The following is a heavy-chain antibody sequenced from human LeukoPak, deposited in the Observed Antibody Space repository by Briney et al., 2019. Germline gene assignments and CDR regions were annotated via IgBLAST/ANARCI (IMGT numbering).Heavy chain of an antibody. CDR1: GLTFSSDG. D-gene: IGHD3-3*01. CDR2: ISSGAGTK. J-gene: IGHJ4*02. Sequence: GGSLRLSCAVSGLTFSSDGMSWVRRSPGKGLEWVSYISSGAGTKYYVDSVKGRFTISRDNAKNSLYLEMNGLRAEDTAVYYCARHSSGYYLFDKWGQGTLVTVSS. V-gene: IGHV3-48*01. CDR3: ARHSSGYYLFDK.